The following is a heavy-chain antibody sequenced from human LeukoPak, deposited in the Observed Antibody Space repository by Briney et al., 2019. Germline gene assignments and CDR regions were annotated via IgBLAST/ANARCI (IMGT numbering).Heavy chain of an antibody. CDR2: IYYSGST. J-gene: IGHJ4*02. D-gene: IGHD3-3*01. Sequence: SETLSLTCAVSGDSINNFYWSWIRQPPGKGLQWIGYIYYSGSTNYNPSLKSRVTISVDTSKNQFSLKLSSVTAADTAVYYCASGGLYYDFWSGYFRTDNYFDYWGQGTLVTVSS. V-gene: IGHV4-59*12. CDR1: GDSINNFY. CDR3: ASGGLYYDFWSGYFRTDNYFDY.